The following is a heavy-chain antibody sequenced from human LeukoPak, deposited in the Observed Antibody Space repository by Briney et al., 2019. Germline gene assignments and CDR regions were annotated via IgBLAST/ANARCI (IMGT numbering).Heavy chain of an antibody. CDR2: IKHDESEK. D-gene: IGHD3-22*01. CDR3: ASGCSEYDSSGYCFEH. V-gene: IGHV3-7*01. J-gene: IGHJ4*02. Sequence: GGSLRLSCAASGFSFNSDWMDWVRQAPGKGLEWVANIKHDESEKNYLDSVKGRFTISRDNSKNTLSLQMNSLRAEDTAVYYCASGCSEYDSSGYCFEHWGQGILVTVSS. CDR1: GFSFNSDW.